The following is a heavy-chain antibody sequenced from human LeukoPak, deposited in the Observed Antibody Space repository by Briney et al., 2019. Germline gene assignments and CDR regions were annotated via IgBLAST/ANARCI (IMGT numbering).Heavy chain of an antibody. CDR3: AKHRYSSSTNYYFDS. Sequence: PSETLSLTCSVSGGSITTYYWSWIRQPAGKGLEWIGRINTSGSTNYNPSLKSRVTMSVDTSKNQFSLKLSSGAAADTAVYYCAKHRYSSSTNYYFDSWGQGTLVTVSS. CDR2: INTSGST. J-gene: IGHJ4*02. D-gene: IGHD6-6*01. CDR1: GGSITTYY. V-gene: IGHV4-4*07.